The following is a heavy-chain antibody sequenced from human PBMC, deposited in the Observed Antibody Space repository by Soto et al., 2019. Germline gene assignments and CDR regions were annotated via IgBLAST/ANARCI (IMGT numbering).Heavy chain of an antibody. CDR3: ARGAAVAAAGIDY. Sequence: QVQLQQGGAGLLKPSETLSLTCAVYGGSFSGYYWSWVRQPPGNGLEWIAEIHHSGSTNYNPSLKSRVTISVDTSKNQFSLKLSSVTAADTAVYYCARGAAVAAAGIDYWGQGTLVTVSS. D-gene: IGHD6-13*01. J-gene: IGHJ4*02. CDR2: IHHSGST. CDR1: GGSFSGYY. V-gene: IGHV4-34*01.